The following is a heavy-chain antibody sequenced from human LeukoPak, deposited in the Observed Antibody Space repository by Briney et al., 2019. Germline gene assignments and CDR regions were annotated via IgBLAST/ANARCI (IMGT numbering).Heavy chain of an antibody. CDR2: INQIGST. Sequence: KSSETLSLTCAVYGGSFSGYYWSWIRQHPGKGLEWIGEINQIGSTNYNPSLKSRVTISVDTSKNQFSLKLSSVTAADTALYYCVRETATSYYDSAGYYRQTEVFDVWGQGTKVTVSS. D-gene: IGHD3-22*01. V-gene: IGHV4-34*01. CDR3: VRETATSYYDSAGYYRQTEVFDV. J-gene: IGHJ3*01. CDR1: GGSFSGYY.